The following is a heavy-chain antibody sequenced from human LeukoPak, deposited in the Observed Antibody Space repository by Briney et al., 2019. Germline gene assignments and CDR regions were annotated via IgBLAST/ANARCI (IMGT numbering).Heavy chain of an antibody. CDR3: AKDMRRGIAVAGLDY. V-gene: IGHV3-9*01. D-gene: IGHD6-19*01. J-gene: IGHJ4*02. CDR1: GFTFDDYA. CDR2: ISWNSGSI. Sequence: PGRSLRLYCAASGFTFDDYAVHWVRQAPWEGLEWVSGISWNSGSIGYADSVKGRFTISRDNAKNSLYLQMNSLRAEETALYYCAKDMRRGIAVAGLDYWGQGTLVAVSS.